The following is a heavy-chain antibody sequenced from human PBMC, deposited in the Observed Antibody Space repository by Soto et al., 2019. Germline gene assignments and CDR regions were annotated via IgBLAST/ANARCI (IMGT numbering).Heavy chain of an antibody. CDR3: ARMPGFGGYYYYGMDV. V-gene: IGHV1-69*13. D-gene: IGHD3-16*01. CDR1: GVTFSSYA. CDR2: IIPIFGTA. J-gene: IGHJ6*02. Sequence: SVKVSCKASGVTFSSYAISWVRQAPGQGLEWMGGIIPIFGTANYAQKFQGRVTITADESTSTAYMELSSLRSEDTAVYYCARMPGFGGYYYYGMDVWGQGTTVTVSS.